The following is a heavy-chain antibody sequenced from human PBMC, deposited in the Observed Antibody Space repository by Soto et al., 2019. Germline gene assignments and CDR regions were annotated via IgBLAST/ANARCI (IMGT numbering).Heavy chain of an antibody. CDR1: GGSISSSSYY. D-gene: IGHD3-9*01. CDR3: ARHNSYYDILTPFDP. Sequence: PSETLSLTCTVSGGSISSSSYYWGWIRQPPGKGLEWIGSIYYSGSTYYNLSLKSRVTISVDTSKNQFSLKLSSVTAADTAVYYCARHNSYYDILTPFDPWGQGTLVTVSS. V-gene: IGHV4-39*01. J-gene: IGHJ5*02. CDR2: IYYSGST.